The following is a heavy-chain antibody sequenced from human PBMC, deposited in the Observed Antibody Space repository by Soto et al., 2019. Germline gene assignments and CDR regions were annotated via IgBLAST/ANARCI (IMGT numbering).Heavy chain of an antibody. CDR3: AKDQEGTTTVTIFDY. D-gene: IGHD4-17*01. CDR1: GFTFSSYA. V-gene: IGHV3-23*01. J-gene: IGHJ4*02. Sequence: EVQLLESGGGLVQPGGSLRLSCAASGFTFSSYAMGWVRQAPGKGLEGVSGISSSGGGTYYADSVRGRFTISRDNSKNTLYLQMNSLRAEDTAVYYCAKDQEGTTTVTIFDYWGQGTLVTVSS. CDR2: ISSSGGGT.